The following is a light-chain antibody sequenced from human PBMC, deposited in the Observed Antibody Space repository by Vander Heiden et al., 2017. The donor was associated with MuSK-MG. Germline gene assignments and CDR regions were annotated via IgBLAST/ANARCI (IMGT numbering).Light chain of an antibody. CDR2: EAS. V-gene: IGKV1-5*02. J-gene: IGKJ1*01. CDR1: RSGSKW. Sequence: DIQMTQSASGLSASVGDTITILCRASRSGSKWFGWYQQTPGTAPKVLIYEASRLESGVPSMFSGSGSGTVFPLTISSLQPDDFATYYCQEYKSFSPTFGQGTKVEVK. CDR3: QEYKSFSPT.